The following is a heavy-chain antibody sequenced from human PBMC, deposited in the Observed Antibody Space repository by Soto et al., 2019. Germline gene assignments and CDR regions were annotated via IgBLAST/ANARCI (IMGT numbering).Heavy chain of an antibody. D-gene: IGHD1-1*01. J-gene: IGHJ4*02. CDR3: ARQGGNAITYYFDS. Sequence: GESLKISCKGSGYTFSSIWIGWVRQTPGKGLEWMGIIHPANSETKYGPSFQGQVTISVDKSISTAYLHWSSLKASDTAVYYCARQGGNAITYYFDSWGQGNLVTVS. V-gene: IGHV5-51*01. CDR1: GYTFSSIW. CDR2: IHPANSET.